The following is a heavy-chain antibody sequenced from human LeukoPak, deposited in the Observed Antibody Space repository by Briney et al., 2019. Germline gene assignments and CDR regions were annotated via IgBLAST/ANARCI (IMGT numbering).Heavy chain of an antibody. CDR2: IYHSGST. CDR3: ARGYYDFWSGYYYFDY. V-gene: IGHV4-38-2*02. D-gene: IGHD3-3*01. Sequence: SETLPLTCTVSGYSISSGYYWGWIRQPPGKGLEWIGSIYHSGSTYYNPSLKSRVTISVDTSKNQFSLKLSSVTAADTAVYYCARGYYDFWSGYYYFDYWGQGTLVTVSS. J-gene: IGHJ4*02. CDR1: GYSISSGYY.